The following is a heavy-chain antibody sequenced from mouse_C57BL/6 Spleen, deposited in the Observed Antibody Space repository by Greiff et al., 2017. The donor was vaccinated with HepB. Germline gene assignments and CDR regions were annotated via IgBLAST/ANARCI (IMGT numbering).Heavy chain of an antibody. CDR3: ASGTTVGLDY. V-gene: IGHV14-3*01. J-gene: IGHJ2*01. D-gene: IGHD1-1*01. CDR1: GFNFKNTY. Sequence: EVQLQQSVAELVRPGASVKLSCTASGFNFKNTYMHWVKQRPEQGLEWIGRIDPANGNTKYAPKFQGKATITADTSSNTAYLQLSSRTSEDTAIYYCASGTTVGLDYWGQGTTLTVSS. CDR2: IDPANGNT.